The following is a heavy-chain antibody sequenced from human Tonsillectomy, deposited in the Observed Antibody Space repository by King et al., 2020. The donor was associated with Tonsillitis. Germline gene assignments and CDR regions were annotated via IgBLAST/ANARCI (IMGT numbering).Heavy chain of an antibody. V-gene: IGHV3-49*03. J-gene: IGHJ5*02. Sequence: VQLVESGGGLVQPGRSLRLSCTASGFTFNTYAMSWFRQAPGKGLEWVSFIRSKAYGGRVEYAASVRGVFTISRDDSKSIAYLQMNSLKTEDTAGYYCARERVTASWFDPWGQGTLVTVSS. CDR2: IRSKAYGGRV. CDR3: ARERVTASWFDP. D-gene: IGHD5-18*01. CDR1: GFTFNTYA.